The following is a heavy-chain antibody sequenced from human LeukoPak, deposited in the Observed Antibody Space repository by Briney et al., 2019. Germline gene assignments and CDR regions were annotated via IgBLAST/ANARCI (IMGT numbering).Heavy chain of an antibody. V-gene: IGHV3-23*01. CDR3: AKGGVWGAYEGCALVTFHYFDY. CDR2: ISGSGGST. D-gene: IGHD3-16*01. CDR1: GFTFSSYA. Sequence: GGSLRLSCAASGFTFSSYAMSWVRQAPGKGLEWVSAISGSGGSTYYADSVKGRFTISRDNSKNTLYLQMNSLRAEDTAVYYCAKGGVWGAYEGCALVTFHYFDYWGQGTLVTVSS. J-gene: IGHJ4*02.